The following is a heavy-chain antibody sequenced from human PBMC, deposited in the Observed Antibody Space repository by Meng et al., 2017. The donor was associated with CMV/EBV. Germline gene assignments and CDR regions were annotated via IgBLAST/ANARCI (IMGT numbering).Heavy chain of an antibody. Sequence: QQETSAGWVKRPGCSGTISVKTSSGTFSNFAISWRRQAPGEGLEGMGGIIPVFETANYAERFQDRVTITADDSKTTAYMEISSLRADDTALYFCARGGDSWYSDYWGQGTLVTVSS. CDR3: ARGGDSWYSDY. V-gene: IGHV1-69*12. CDR2: IIPVFETA. D-gene: IGHD1-26*01. CDR1: SGTFSNFA. J-gene: IGHJ4*02.